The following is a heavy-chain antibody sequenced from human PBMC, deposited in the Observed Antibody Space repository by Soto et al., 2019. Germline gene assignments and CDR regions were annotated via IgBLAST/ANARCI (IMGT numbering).Heavy chain of an antibody. CDR1: GGSISSSNW. CDR3: ARDRRVAPTSVWFDP. J-gene: IGHJ5*02. D-gene: IGHD1-26*01. CDR2: IYHSGST. Sequence: SETLSLTCAVSGGSISSSNWWSWVRQPPGKGLEWIGEIYHSGSTNYNPSLKSRVTISVDKSKNQFSLKLSSVTAADTAVYYCARDRRVAPTSVWFDPWGQGTLVTVSS. V-gene: IGHV4-4*02.